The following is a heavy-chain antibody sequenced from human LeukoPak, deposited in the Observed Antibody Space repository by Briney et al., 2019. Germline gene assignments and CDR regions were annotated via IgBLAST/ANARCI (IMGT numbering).Heavy chain of an antibody. CDR3: VRRAAVRGMDF. D-gene: IGHD1-14*01. V-gene: IGHV3-23*01. CDR1: GFIFDTHT. J-gene: IGHJ6*04. Sequence: GGSLRLSCTASGFIFDTHTLTWVRQAPGKGLEWVASISGSGDSTNYGNSVKGRFTISRDNFKRTVHLEMSNLRADDTAMYYCVRRAAVRGMDFWGLGTTVIVSS. CDR2: ISGSGDST.